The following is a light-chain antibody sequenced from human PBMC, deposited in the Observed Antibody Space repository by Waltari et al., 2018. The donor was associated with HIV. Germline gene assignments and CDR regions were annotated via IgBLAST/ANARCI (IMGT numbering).Light chain of an antibody. CDR2: EVT. CDR1: SSDVGGYNY. V-gene: IGLV2-14*03. Sequence: QSALTQPASVSGSPGQSITISCTGTSSDVGGYNYVSWYQQNPCKSPKLMIYEVTNRPSGVSNRFSGSKSGNTASLTSSVLQVSDEADYYCSSYTSSSLEIFGGGTKLTVL. J-gene: IGLJ2*01. CDR3: SSYTSSSLEI.